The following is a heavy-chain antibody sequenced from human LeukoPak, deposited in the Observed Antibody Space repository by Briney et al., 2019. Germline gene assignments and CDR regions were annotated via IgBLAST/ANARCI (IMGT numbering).Heavy chain of an antibody. D-gene: IGHD6-6*01. Sequence: SGPTLVNPTQTLTLTCTFSGFSLSTSGVGVGWIRQPPGKALEWLALIYWNDDKRYSPSLKSRLTITKDTSKNQVVLTMTNTDPVDTATYYCAHSPVDSSSPATYYFDYWGQGTLVTVSS. CDR3: AHSPVDSSSPATYYFDY. J-gene: IGHJ4*02. V-gene: IGHV2-5*01. CDR2: IYWNDDK. CDR1: GFSLSTSGVG.